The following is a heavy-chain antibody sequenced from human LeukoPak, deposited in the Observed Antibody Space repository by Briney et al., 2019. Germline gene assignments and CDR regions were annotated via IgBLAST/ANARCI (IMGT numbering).Heavy chain of an antibody. CDR3: ARRGAGAAGYFDN. J-gene: IGHJ4*02. CDR1: GGSISSSSYY. D-gene: IGHD1-26*01. CDR2: INYSGNT. Sequence: SGTLSLTCIVSGGSISSSSYYWSWIRQPPGKGLEWIGSINYSGNTYYNPSLKSRVIMSVDTSKNQFSLKLSSVTAADTAVYYCARRGAGAAGYFDNWGQGTLVTVSS. V-gene: IGHV4-39*01.